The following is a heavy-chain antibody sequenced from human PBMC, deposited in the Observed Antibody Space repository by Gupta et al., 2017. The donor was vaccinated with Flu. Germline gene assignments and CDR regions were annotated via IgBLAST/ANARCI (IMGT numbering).Heavy chain of an antibody. D-gene: IGHD2-2*01. CDR2: ISSSSSYI. V-gene: IGHV3-21*01. CDR3: ARGCSSTSCHSYYYGMDV. Sequence: EVQLVESGGGLVKPGGSLRLSCAASGFTFSSYSMNWVRQAPGKGLEWVSSISSSSSYIYYADSVKGRFTISRDNAKNSLYLQMNSLRAEDTAVYYCARGCSSTSCHSYYYGMDVWGQGTTVTVSS. J-gene: IGHJ6*02. CDR1: GFTFSSYS.